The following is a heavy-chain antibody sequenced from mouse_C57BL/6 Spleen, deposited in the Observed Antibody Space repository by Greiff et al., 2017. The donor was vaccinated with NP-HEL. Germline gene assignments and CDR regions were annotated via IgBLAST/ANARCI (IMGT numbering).Heavy chain of an antibody. Sequence: VQLHQSGPELVKPGASVKISCKASGYAFSSSWMNWVKQRPGKGLEWIGRIYPGDGDTNYNGKFKGKATLTADKSSSTAYMQLSSLTSEDSAVYFCARLLVDYWGQGTTLTVSS. CDR1: GYAFSSSW. CDR3: ARLLVDY. J-gene: IGHJ2*01. V-gene: IGHV1-82*01. CDR2: IYPGDGDT.